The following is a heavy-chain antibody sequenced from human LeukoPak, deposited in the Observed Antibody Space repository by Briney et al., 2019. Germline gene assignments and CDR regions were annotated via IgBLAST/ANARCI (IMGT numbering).Heavy chain of an antibody. Sequence: GGSLRLSCAASGFPFSSYSMNWVRQAPGKGLEWVSYISSSSRTIYYADSVKGRFTISRDNAKNSLYLQMNSLRDEDTAVYFCARDPSSAYYYYGLDVWGQGTTVTVSS. CDR1: GFPFSSYS. D-gene: IGHD6-13*01. V-gene: IGHV3-48*02. J-gene: IGHJ6*02. CDR2: ISSSSRTI. CDR3: ARDPSSAYYYYGLDV.